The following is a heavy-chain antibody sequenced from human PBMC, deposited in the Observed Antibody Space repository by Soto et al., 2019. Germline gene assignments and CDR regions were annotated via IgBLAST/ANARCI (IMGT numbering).Heavy chain of an antibody. CDR1: GFTFSSYA. CDR2: ISYDGSNK. CDR3: AREKGDGYNDDRFDY. Sequence: QVQLVESGGGVVPPGRSLRLSCAASGFTFSSYAMHWVRQAPGKGLEWVAVISYDGSNKYYAGSVKGRFTISRDNSKNTLDLEMNSLRAEETAVYYCAREKGDGYNDDRFDYWGQGSLVTVSS. J-gene: IGHJ4*02. V-gene: IGHV3-33*01. D-gene: IGHD5-12*01.